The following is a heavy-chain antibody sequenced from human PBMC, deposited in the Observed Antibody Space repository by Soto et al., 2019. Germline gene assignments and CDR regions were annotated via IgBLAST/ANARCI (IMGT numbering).Heavy chain of an antibody. CDR2: IYYSGST. V-gene: IGHV4-31*03. CDR1: GGSISSGGYY. CDR3: SRDGGEQQLDY. Sequence: SETLSLTCTVSGGSISSGGYYWSWIRQHPGKGPEWIGYIYYSGSTYYNPSLKSRVTISVDTSKNQFSLKLSSVTAADTAVYYCSRDGGEQQLDYWGQGTLVTVSS. J-gene: IGHJ4*02. D-gene: IGHD6-13*01.